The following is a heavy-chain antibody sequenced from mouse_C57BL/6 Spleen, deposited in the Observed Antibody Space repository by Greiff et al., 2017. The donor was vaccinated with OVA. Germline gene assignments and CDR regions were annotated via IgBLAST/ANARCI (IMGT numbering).Heavy chain of an antibody. J-gene: IGHJ3*01. V-gene: IGHV3-6*01. CDR3: ARDRYDYDGSWFAY. D-gene: IGHD2-4*01. CDR2: ISYDGSN. Sequence: EVQLQESGPGLVKPSQSLSLTCSVTGYSITSGYYWNWIRQFPGNKLEWMGNISYDGSNNYNPSLKNRISITRDTSKNQFFLKLNSVTTEDTATYYCARDRYDYDGSWFAYWGQGTLVTVSA. CDR1: GYSITSGYY.